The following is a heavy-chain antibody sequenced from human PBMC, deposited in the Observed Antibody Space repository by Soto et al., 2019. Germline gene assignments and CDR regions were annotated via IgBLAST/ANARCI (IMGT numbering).Heavy chain of an antibody. V-gene: IGHV3-53*01. CDR3: ARDRVESGYPEYFQH. CDR2: SYSGGST. Sequence: EVQLVESGGGLIQPGGSLRLSCAASGFTVSSNYMSWFRQAPGKGLEWVSVSYSGGSTYYADSVKGRFTISRDNSKNTLYLQMNSLRDEDTAVYYCARDRVESGYPEYFQHWGQGTLVNVSS. J-gene: IGHJ1*01. CDR1: GFTVSSNY. D-gene: IGHD3-22*01.